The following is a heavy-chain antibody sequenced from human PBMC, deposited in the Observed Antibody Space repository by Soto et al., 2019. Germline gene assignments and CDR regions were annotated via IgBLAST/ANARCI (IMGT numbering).Heavy chain of an antibody. CDR1: GFTVSSNY. Sequence: GGSLRLSCAASGFTVSSNYMSWVRQAPGKGLEWVSVIYSGGSTYYADSVKGRFTISRDNSKNTLYLQMNSLRAEDTAVYYCARESGGFNDFWSGSVYYYGMDVWGQGTTVTVSS. J-gene: IGHJ6*02. D-gene: IGHD3-3*01. CDR3: ARESGGFNDFWSGSVYYYGMDV. V-gene: IGHV3-53*01. CDR2: IYSGGST.